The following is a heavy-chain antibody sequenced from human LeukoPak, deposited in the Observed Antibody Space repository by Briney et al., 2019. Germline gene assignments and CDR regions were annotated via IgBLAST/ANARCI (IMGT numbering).Heavy chain of an antibody. CDR3: ARSGSDTARGIVYYYYGMDV. Sequence: GASVKVSCKASGGTFSSYAISWVRQAPGQGLEWMGGIIPIFGTANYAQKFQGRVTITADESTSTAYMELSSLRSEDTAVYYCARSGSDTARGIVYYYYGMDVWGQGTTVTVSS. J-gene: IGHJ6*02. CDR1: GGTFSSYA. CDR2: IIPIFGTA. D-gene: IGHD5-18*01. V-gene: IGHV1-69*13.